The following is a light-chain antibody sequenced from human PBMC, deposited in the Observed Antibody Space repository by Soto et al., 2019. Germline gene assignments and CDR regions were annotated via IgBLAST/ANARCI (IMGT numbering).Light chain of an antibody. Sequence: EIVLTQSPATLSLSPGERATISCRASQSVSSYLAWYQQKPGQAPRLLIYDASNRATGIPARFSGSGSGTDFTLTISSLEPEDFAVYYCQQRSNWPPGLYTFGQGTKLEIK. J-gene: IGKJ2*01. CDR2: DAS. V-gene: IGKV3-11*01. CDR3: QQRSNWPPGLYT. CDR1: QSVSSY.